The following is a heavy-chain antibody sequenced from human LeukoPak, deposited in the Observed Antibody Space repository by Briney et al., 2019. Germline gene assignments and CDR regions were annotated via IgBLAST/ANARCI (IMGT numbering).Heavy chain of an antibody. CDR1: GYTFTSYD. CDR2: MNPNSGNT. D-gene: IGHD3-3*01. Sequence: ASVKVSCKASGYTFTSYDINWVRQATGQGLEWMGWMNPNSGNTNYAQKFQERVTITRDMSTSTAYMELSSLRSEDTAVYYCAAVIWRGGYWGQGTLVTVSS. V-gene: IGHV1-8*01. CDR3: AAVIWRGGY. J-gene: IGHJ4*02.